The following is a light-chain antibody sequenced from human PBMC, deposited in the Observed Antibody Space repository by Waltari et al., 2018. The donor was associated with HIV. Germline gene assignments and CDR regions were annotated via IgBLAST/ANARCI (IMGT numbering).Light chain of an antibody. Sequence: DLVMTQFPDSMAVSPGETATTNCQSSPSVLFSSNNKNYLAWYQHKPGRPPKLLIQWASSRESGVPDRFSGSGSGTDFTLTISSLQAEDVAVYYCQQYYSTPWMFGQGTKVEIK. CDR3: QQYYSTPWM. CDR2: WAS. CDR1: PSVLFSSNNKNY. V-gene: IGKV4-1*01. J-gene: IGKJ1*01.